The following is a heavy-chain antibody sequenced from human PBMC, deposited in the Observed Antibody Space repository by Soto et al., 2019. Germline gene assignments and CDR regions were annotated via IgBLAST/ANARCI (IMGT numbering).Heavy chain of an antibody. Sequence: RGESLKISCTGSGYRFTSYWIGWVRQMPGKGLESMGIIYPGDSDTRYSPSFQGQVTISADKSISTAYLQWSSLKASDTAMYYCARTAAAGKYYYGMDVWGQGTTVTVSS. CDR1: GYRFTSYW. V-gene: IGHV5-51*01. CDR3: ARTAAAGKYYYGMDV. J-gene: IGHJ6*02. D-gene: IGHD6-13*01. CDR2: IYPGDSDT.